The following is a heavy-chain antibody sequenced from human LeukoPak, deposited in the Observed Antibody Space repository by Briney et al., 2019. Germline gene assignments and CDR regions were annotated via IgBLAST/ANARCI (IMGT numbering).Heavy chain of an antibody. CDR3: ARHQRDSRGYHYFDF. V-gene: IGHV4-59*08. CDR2: ISYGGST. D-gene: IGHD3-22*01. CDR1: GGSITSDY. Sequence: PETLSLTCTVSGGSITSDYWSWIRQSPGQGLEWIGYISYGGSTYSNPSLKSRVTISVDTSKNQFSLRLSSVTAADTAVYYCARHQRDSRGYHYFDFWGKGTLVTVSS. J-gene: IGHJ4*02.